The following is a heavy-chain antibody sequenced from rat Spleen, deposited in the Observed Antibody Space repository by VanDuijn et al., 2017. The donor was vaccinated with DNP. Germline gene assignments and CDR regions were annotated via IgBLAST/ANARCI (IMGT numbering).Heavy chain of an antibody. V-gene: IGHV5-7*01. CDR2: ISYDGGTT. Sequence: EVQLVESGGGLAQPGRSLKLSCAASGFTFSDYNMAWVRPATEKGLEWVATISYDGGTTFYRDSVKGRFTISRDNAKSTLYMQMDSLRSEDTATYYCTTGGAAAYWGQGTLVTVSS. CDR1: GFTFSDYN. D-gene: IGHD1-2*01. J-gene: IGHJ3*01. CDR3: TTGGAAAY.